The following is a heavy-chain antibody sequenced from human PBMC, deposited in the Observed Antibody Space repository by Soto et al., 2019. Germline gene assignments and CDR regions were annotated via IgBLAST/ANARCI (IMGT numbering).Heavy chain of an antibody. V-gene: IGHV3-30*18. J-gene: IGHJ6*03. CDR2: ISYDGSNK. CDR3: AKVGRALDSSFGVVIRYYYYYMDV. Sequence: GGSLRLSCAASGFTFSSYGMHWVRQAPGKGLEWVAVISYDGSNKYYADSVKGRFTISRDNSKNTLYLQMNSLRAEDTAVYYCAKVGRALDSSFGVVIRYYYYYMDVWGKGTTVTVSS. D-gene: IGHD3-3*01. CDR1: GFTFSSYG.